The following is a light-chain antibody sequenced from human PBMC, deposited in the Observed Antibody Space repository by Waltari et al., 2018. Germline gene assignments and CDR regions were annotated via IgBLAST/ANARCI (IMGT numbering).Light chain of an antibody. Sequence: QSALIQPRSVSGSPGQSVTISCTGSSSDVGGYNYVPWYQHHPGNAPKLILYEFSKRPSGVPDRFSGSKAGSTASLTISGLQAEDEADYYCCSHAGSYTLIFGGGTKLTVL. CDR2: EFS. CDR3: CSHAGSYTLI. CDR1: SSDVGGYNY. V-gene: IGLV2-11*01. J-gene: IGLJ2*01.